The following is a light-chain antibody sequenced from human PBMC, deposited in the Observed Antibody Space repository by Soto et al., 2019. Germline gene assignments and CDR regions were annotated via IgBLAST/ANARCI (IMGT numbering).Light chain of an antibody. Sequence: DIKMTHAPCSLSLSVLYRVTITFRASLPIISNLAWYQQKPGKIPNLLIYAASTWQAGVPSRFSGSGSGTDFTLTISSLQSEDFAAYYCQKYNSGPRTFGGGTKVDIK. CDR1: LPIISN. V-gene: IGKV1-27*01. CDR2: AAS. CDR3: QKYNSGPRT. J-gene: IGKJ4*01.